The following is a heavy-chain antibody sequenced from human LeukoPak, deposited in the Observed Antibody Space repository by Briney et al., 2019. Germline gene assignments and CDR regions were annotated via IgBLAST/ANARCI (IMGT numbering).Heavy chain of an antibody. Sequence: PSETLSLTCAVSGGSISSSNWWSWVRQPPGKGLGWIGEIYHSGSTNYNPSLKSRVTISVDTSKNQFSLKLSSVTAADTAVYYCARHWDTSGYYYAFDIWGQGTLVTVSS. CDR2: IYHSGST. CDR1: GGSISSSNW. D-gene: IGHD3-22*01. V-gene: IGHV4-4*02. CDR3: ARHWDTSGYYYAFDI. J-gene: IGHJ3*02.